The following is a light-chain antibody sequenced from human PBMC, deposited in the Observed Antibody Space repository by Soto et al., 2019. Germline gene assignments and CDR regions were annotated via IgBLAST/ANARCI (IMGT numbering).Light chain of an antibody. CDR1: QSVSSW. CDR2: DAS. V-gene: IGKV1-5*01. J-gene: IGKJ1*01. Sequence: DIQMLQSHSTVSASVGAGVTITCRASQSVSSWLAWYQQNPGKANKLLIYDASGLESGVPSRFSGSGSGTEFTLTISSLQPDEFATYYCQKYNSYSQTVGKGNKVDIK. CDR3: QKYNSYSQT.